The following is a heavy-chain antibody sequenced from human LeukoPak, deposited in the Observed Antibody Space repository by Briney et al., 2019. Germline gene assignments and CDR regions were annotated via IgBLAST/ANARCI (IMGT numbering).Heavy chain of an antibody. CDR1: GFTFSSYS. V-gene: IGHV3-48*02. J-gene: IGHJ5*02. D-gene: IGHD3-3*01. CDR2: ISSSGTI. CDR3: ARGNYDFWSGYLYYNWFDP. Sequence: GGSLRLSCAASGFTFSSYSMTWVRQAPGKGLEWVSYISSSGTIYYADSVKGRFTISRDNAKNSLYLQMNSLRDEDTAVYYCARGNYDFWSGYLYYNWFDPWGQGTLVTVSS.